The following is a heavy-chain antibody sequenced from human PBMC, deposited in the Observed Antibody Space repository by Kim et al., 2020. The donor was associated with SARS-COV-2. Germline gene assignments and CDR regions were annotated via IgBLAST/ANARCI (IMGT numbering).Heavy chain of an antibody. CDR3: ARDPLLGYGDSPYFDY. J-gene: IGHJ4*02. Sequence: GGSLRLSCAASGFTFSSYSMNWVRQAPGKGLEWVSSISSSSSYIYYADSVKGRFTISRDNAKNSLYLQMNSLRAEDTAVYYCARDPLLGYGDSPYFDYWGQGTLVTVSS. V-gene: IGHV3-21*01. CDR1: GFTFSSYS. CDR2: ISSSSSYI. D-gene: IGHD4-17*01.